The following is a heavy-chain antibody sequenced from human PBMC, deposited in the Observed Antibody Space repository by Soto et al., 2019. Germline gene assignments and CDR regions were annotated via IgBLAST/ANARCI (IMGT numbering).Heavy chain of an antibody. Sequence: QVQLVESGGGVVQPGRSLRLSCAASGFTFSSYAMHWLRQAPGKGLEWVAVISYDGSNKYYADSVKGPFTISRDNSKNTLYLQMNSLRAEDTAVYYCARETYYDFWRGPYYGIDVWGQGTTVTVSS. V-gene: IGHV3-30-3*01. CDR2: ISYDGSNK. CDR1: GFTFSSYA. CDR3: ARETYYDFWRGPYYGIDV. J-gene: IGHJ6*02. D-gene: IGHD3-3*01.